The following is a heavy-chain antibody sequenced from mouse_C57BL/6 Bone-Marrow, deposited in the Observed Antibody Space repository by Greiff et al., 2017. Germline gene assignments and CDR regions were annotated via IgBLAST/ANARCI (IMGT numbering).Heavy chain of an antibody. D-gene: IGHD2-3*01. J-gene: IGHJ4*01. V-gene: IGHV1-50*01. CDR3: AREGYYVYYYAMDY. CDR1: GYTFTSYW. Sequence: QVQLQQPGAELVKPGASVKLSCKASGYTFTSYWMQWVKQRPGQGLEWIGEIDPSDSYTNYNQKFKGKATLTVGTSSSTAYMQLSSLTSEDSAVYYCAREGYYVYYYAMDYWGQGTSVTVSS. CDR2: IDPSDSYT.